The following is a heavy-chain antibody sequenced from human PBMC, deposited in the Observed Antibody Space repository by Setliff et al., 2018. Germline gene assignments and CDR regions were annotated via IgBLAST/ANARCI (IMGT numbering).Heavy chain of an antibody. CDR3: TGADYPLFEY. V-gene: IGHV3-15*01. CDR1: GFTFNNAW. CDR2: IMSDAHGGAA. J-gene: IGHJ4*02. Sequence: GESLRLSCAASGFTFNNAWMTWVRQAPGKGLEWVGRIMSDAHGGAATYAVPVKGRFTISRDDSKSTLFLQMNSLKTEDTGVYFCTGADYPLFEYWGQGTLVTVSS. D-gene: IGHD3-16*01.